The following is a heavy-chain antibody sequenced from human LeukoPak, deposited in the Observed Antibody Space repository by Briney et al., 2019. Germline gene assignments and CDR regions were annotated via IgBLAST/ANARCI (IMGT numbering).Heavy chain of an antibody. J-gene: IGHJ3*02. D-gene: IGHD3-16*01. CDR2: IRYDGRNK. V-gene: IGHV3-30*02. CDR1: GFTFSSYG. CDR3: AKDGGNAAFDI. Sequence: GGSLRLSCAASGFTFSSYGMLWVRQAPGKELEWAAFIRYDGRNKYYVDFVKGRFTISRDNSKNTLYLQMNSLKAEDTAVYYCAKDGGNAAFDIWGQGTMIIVSS.